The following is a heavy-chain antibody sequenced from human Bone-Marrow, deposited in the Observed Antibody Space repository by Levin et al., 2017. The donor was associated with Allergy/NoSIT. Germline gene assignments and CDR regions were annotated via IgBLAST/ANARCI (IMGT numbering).Heavy chain of an antibody. CDR2: MNSDSSYI. Sequence: GESLKISCAASGFNFSGYSMNWVRQAPGKGLEWVSFMNSDSSYIYYGASVEGRFTISRDNAKNSLYLEMNSLRAEDTGVYFCARDHYDVSGYYHMVSDYFYYGMDVWGQGTTVTVSS. D-gene: IGHD3-22*01. CDR3: ARDHYDVSGYYHMVSDYFYYGMDV. J-gene: IGHJ6*02. CDR1: GFNFSGYS. V-gene: IGHV3-21*01.